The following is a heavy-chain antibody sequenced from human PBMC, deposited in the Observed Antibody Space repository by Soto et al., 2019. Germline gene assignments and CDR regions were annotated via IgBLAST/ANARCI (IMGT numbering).Heavy chain of an antibody. J-gene: IGHJ6*02. V-gene: IGHV5-51*01. D-gene: IGHD5-12*01. CDR3: ARLGQGGYVQGMDV. CDR1: GYIFITYW. Sequence: VESLKISCKGSGYIFITYWIACFLQKPGKVLEWMGIIDPADSETKYSPSFQGQVTISADKPINTAYLQWSSLKASDTAKYYCARLGQGGYVQGMDVWGQGTTVTVSS. CDR2: IDPADSET.